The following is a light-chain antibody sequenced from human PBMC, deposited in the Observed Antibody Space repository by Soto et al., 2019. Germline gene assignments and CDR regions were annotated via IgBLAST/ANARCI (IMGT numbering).Light chain of an antibody. CDR2: EVS. Sequence: QSALTQPASVSGSPGQSITISCSGTSSDVGGYNYVSWYQQHPGKAPKLMIHEVSNRPSGVSPRFSGSKSGNTASLTISGVQADDEADYYFSSCTSSNTVIFGGGTKLTVL. CDR3: SSCTSSNTVI. J-gene: IGLJ2*01. V-gene: IGLV2-14*01. CDR1: SSDVGGYNY.